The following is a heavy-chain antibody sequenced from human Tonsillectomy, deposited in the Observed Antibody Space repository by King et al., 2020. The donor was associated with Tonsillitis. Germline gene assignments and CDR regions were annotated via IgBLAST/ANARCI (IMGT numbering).Heavy chain of an antibody. CDR2: INPNSDGT. CDR1: GYTFSGYY. V-gene: IGHV1-2*02. D-gene: IGHD3-22*01. J-gene: IGHJ4*02. CDR3: AREVYYDSTGSLDY. Sequence: VQLVESGAEVKKPGASVKVSCKASGYTFSGYYIHWLRQAPGQGLEWMGYINPNSDGTNYAQKFQGRVTMTRDTSVRPAYMELSRLRSDDTAVYYCAREVYYDSTGSLDYWGQGTLVTVSS.